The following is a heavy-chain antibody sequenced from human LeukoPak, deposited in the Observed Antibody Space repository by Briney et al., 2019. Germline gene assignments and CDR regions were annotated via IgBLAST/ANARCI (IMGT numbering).Heavy chain of an antibody. Sequence: PSETLSLTCTLSGGSLSSSSYYWGWSRQPPGKGREWNGRIYYSVRTYYNPSLKSRVTISVETSKNHFSWKDTSGTAADWPVYYCASPYYYDSSGYYYGPVIGAFDIWGQGTMVTVSS. V-gene: IGHV4-39*01. D-gene: IGHD3-22*01. CDR1: GGSLSSSSYY. J-gene: IGHJ3*02. CDR3: ASPYYYDSSGYYYGPVIGAFDI. CDR2: IYYSVRT.